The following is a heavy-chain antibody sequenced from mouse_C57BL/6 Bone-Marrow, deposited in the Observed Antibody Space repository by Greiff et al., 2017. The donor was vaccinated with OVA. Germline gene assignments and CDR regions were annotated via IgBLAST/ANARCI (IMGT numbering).Heavy chain of an antibody. CDR1: GYTFTSYW. V-gene: IGHV1-50*01. Sequence: QVQLQQPGAELVKPGASVKLSCKASGYTFTSYWMQWVKQRPGQGLEWIGEIDPSDGYTNYNQKFKGKATVTVDTSSSTAYMQLRSLTSEDAEVDYCARKDSYYDFAYWGQGTLVTVSA. J-gene: IGHJ3*01. CDR3: ARKDSYYDFAY. CDR2: IDPSDGYT. D-gene: IGHD2-4*01.